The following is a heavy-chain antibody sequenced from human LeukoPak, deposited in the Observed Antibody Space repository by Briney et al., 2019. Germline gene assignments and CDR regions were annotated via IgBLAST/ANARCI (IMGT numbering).Heavy chain of an antibody. CDR2: IIPILGIA. V-gene: IGHV1-69*02. CDR1: GGTFSSYT. J-gene: IGHJ6*03. D-gene: IGHD3-3*01. Sequence: SVKVSCKASGGTFSSYTISWVRQAPGQGLEWMGRIIPILGIANYAQKFQGRVTITADKSTSTAYMELSSLRSEDTAVYYCARGGYYDFWSGYYTPYYYCYMDVWGKGTTVTVSS. CDR3: ARGGYYDFWSGYYTPYYYCYMDV.